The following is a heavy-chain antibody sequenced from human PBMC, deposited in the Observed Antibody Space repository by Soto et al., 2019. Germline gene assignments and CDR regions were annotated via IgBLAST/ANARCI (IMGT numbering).Heavy chain of an antibody. D-gene: IGHD5-18*01. J-gene: IGHJ4*02. V-gene: IGHV3-30-3*01. CDR2: ISYDGSNK. CDR1: GFTFSSYA. CDR3: ARVGVQLWLRVYYFDY. Sequence: PXGSLRLSCAASGFTFSSYAMHGVRQAPGKGLEWVAVISYDGSNKYYADSVKGRFTISRDNSKNTLYLQMNSLRAEDTAVYYCARVGVQLWLRVYYFDYWGQGTLVTVSS.